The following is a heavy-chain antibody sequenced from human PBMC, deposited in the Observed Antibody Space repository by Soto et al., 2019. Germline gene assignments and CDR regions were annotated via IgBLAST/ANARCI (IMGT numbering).Heavy chain of an antibody. CDR2: FYYSGST. CDR3: AFTSLPRDYYYYYMDV. Sequence: PSETLSLTCAVSGVSISSYYWSWIRQPPGKGLEWIGSFYYSGSTNYNPSLKSRVTISVDTSKNQFSLKLSSVTAADTAVYYCAFTSLPRDYYYYYMDVWGKGTTVTVSS. J-gene: IGHJ6*03. CDR1: GVSISSYY. V-gene: IGHV4-59*08. D-gene: IGHD3-16*01.